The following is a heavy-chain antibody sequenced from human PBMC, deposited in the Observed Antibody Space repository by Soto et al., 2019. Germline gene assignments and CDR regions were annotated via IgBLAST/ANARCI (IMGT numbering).Heavy chain of an antibody. CDR2: MNPNSGNT. CDR3: GSTTGPGRVVDAFEI. Sequence: QVQLVQSGAEVKKPGASLKVSCKASGYTFTSYDINGVRQATGQGLEWKGWMNPNSGNTGYGQKFQGRVTMTRNTAISTAYMELSSLRSEDTAVYYCGSTTGPGRVVDAFEIWGQGTMVTVSS. J-gene: IGHJ3*02. V-gene: IGHV1-8*01. D-gene: IGHD1-1*01. CDR1: GYTFTSYD.